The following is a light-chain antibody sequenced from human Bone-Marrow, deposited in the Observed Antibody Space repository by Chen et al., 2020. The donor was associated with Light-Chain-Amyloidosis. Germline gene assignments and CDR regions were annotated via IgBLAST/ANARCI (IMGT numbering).Light chain of an antibody. V-gene: IGKV1-33*01. CDR3: QQYDNLPRLT. CDR2: DAS. CDR1: QDIRNY. J-gene: IGKJ4*01. Sequence: DIQMTQSPSSLSASVGDRVTITCQASQDIRNYLNWYQQKPGKAPKLLSYDASNLETVXPSRFSGSGSETDXTFTISSLQPEDIAXXYCQQYDNLPRLTFGGGTKVEIK.